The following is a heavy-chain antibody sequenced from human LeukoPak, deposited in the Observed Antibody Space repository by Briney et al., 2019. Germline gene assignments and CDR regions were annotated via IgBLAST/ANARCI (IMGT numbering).Heavy chain of an antibody. J-gene: IGHJ4*02. CDR2: ISGSGGST. Sequence: GGSLRLSCAASGFAFSSYAMSWVRQAPGKGLEWVSAISGSGGSTYYADPVKGRFTISRDNSKNTLYLQMNSLRAEDTAVYYCAKASILRFLEWSWDSYFDYWGQGTLVTVSS. CDR3: AKASILRFLEWSWDSYFDY. CDR1: GFAFSSYA. D-gene: IGHD3-3*01. V-gene: IGHV3-23*01.